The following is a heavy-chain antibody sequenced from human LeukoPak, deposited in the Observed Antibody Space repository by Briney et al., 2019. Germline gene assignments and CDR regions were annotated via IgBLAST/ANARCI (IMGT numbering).Heavy chain of an antibody. J-gene: IGHJ4*02. CDR3: ARDHNFAFDN. CDR2: IGIDSGNT. CDR1: GFIFGDYS. V-gene: IGHV3-11*06. Sequence: GGSLRLSCAASGFIFGDYSMNWVRQPPGKGLEWISYIGIDSGNTKYADSVKGRFTISADNAKKSLYLQMNSLRVEDTAVYYCARDHNFAFDNWGQGTLVTVSS. D-gene: IGHD5-24*01.